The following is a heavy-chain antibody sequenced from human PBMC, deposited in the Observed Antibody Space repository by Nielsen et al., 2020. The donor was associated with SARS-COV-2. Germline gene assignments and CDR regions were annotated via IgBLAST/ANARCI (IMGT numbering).Heavy chain of an antibody. Sequence: ASVKVSCKASGYTFTGYYMHWVRQAPGQGLEWMGWINPNSGGTNYAQKLQGRVTMTTDTSTSTAYMELRSLRSDDTAVYYCARDFGKEQLADTQNYYYYYGMDVWGQGTTVTVSS. CDR1: GYTFTGYY. CDR3: ARDFGKEQLADTQNYYYYYGMDV. J-gene: IGHJ6*02. CDR2: INPNSGGT. D-gene: IGHD6-13*01. V-gene: IGHV1-2*02.